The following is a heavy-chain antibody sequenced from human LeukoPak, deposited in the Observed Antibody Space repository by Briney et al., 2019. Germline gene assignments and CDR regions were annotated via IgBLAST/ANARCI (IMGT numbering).Heavy chain of an antibody. Sequence: PGGSLRLSCAASGFTFSSYSMNWVRQAPGKGLEWVSYISGSGSSIYYADSVKGRFTISRDNAKNSLYLQMNSLRDEDTVVYYCAREGGPVAGTRVYWGQGTLVTVSS. J-gene: IGHJ4*02. V-gene: IGHV3-48*02. CDR3: AREGGPVAGTRVY. D-gene: IGHD6-19*01. CDR1: GFTFSSYS. CDR2: ISGSGSSI.